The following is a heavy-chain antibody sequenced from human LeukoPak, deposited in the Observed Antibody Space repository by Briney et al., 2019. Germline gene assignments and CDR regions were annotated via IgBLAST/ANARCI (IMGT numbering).Heavy chain of an antibody. CDR2: FDPEDGET. D-gene: IGHD6-13*01. CDR3: ARDIRIAAAGNFDY. J-gene: IGHJ4*02. CDR1: GYTLTELS. Sequence: ASVKVSCKVSGYTLTELSMHWVRQAPGKGLEWMGGFDPEDGETIYAQKLQGRVTMTTDTSTSTAYMELRSLRSDDTAVYYCARDIRIAAAGNFDYWGQGTLVTVSS. V-gene: IGHV1-24*01.